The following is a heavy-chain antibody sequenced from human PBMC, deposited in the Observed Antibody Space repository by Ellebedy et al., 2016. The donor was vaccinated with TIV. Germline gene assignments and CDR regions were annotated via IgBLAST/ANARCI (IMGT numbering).Heavy chain of an antibody. V-gene: IGHV3-30*02. D-gene: IGHD4-17*01. J-gene: IGHJ3*01. CDR1: GFMFSQYG. CDR2: IRADVSNK. Sequence: PGGSLRLSCAASGFMFSQYGMHWVRQAPGKGLEWVTFIRADVSNKNYADPVKGRFSVSRDNGDYILYLQMTSLRPEDTGVYYCARGERTYGHAFDVWGQGTLVTVS. CDR3: ARGERTYGHAFDV.